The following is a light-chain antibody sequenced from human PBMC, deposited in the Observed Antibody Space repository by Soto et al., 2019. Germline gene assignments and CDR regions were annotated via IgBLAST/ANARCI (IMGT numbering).Light chain of an antibody. CDR2: DVS. J-gene: IGLJ1*01. Sequence: QSVLTQPASVSGSPGQSITISCTGTSSDVGNYNYVSWHQHHPGKAPKLMINDVSNRPSGVSSRFSGSKSGNTASLTISGLQAEDEADYYCSSYTSSETYVFGTGTKDTDL. CDR1: SSDVGNYNY. V-gene: IGLV2-14*03. CDR3: SSYTSSETYV.